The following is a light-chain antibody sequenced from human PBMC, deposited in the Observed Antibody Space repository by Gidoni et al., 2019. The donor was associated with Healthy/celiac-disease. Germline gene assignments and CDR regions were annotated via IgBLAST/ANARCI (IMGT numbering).Light chain of an antibody. CDR2: WAS. CDR3: QQYYSTPHT. J-gene: IGKJ2*01. CDR1: QSVLYSANNKNY. Sequence: DIVMTQSPDPLAVSLGERATINCKSGQSVLYSANNKNYLAWYQRKPGQPPRLLIHWASTRESGVPERFSGSGSGTDYTLTIGSMKAKDVAVYYCQQYYSTPHTFXQXTKLEIK. V-gene: IGKV4-1*01.